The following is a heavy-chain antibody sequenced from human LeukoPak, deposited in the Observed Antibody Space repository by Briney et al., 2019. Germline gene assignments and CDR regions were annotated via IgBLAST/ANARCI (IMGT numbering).Heavy chain of an antibody. Sequence: GGSLRLSCAASGLTFSTYWMTWVRQAPGKGLEWVANIKQDGSVKYYVDSVKGRFTLSRDNSKNSLYLQMDSLRAEDTAVYYCVKDERSGSYIYWGQGTLVTVSS. D-gene: IGHD1-26*01. CDR1: GLTFSTYW. V-gene: IGHV3-7*01. CDR2: IKQDGSVK. J-gene: IGHJ4*02. CDR3: VKDERSGSYIY.